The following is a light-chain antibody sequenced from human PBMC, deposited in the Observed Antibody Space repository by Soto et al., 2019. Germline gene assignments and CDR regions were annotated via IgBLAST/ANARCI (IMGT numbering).Light chain of an antibody. Sequence: DGLLTQSPLSLSVTVGQPASISCRSSQSLVHSSGNTFLSWFFQRPGQSPRRLIYKVFNRDSGAPDRFSGSGSGTHFTLQITRVEAEDVGVYYCMQYAHWPHSVGQRTKVDTK. CDR2: KVF. CDR3: MQYAHWPHS. J-gene: IGKJ2*03. CDR1: QSLVHSSGNTF. V-gene: IGKV2-30*02.